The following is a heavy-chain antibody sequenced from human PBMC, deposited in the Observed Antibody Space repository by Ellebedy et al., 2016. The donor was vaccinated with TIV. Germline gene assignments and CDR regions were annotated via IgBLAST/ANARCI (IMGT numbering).Heavy chain of an antibody. J-gene: IGHJ4*02. Sequence: GESLKISXAASGFTFSNAWMSWVRQAPGKGLEWVGRIKSKTDGGTTDYAAPVKGRFTISRDDSKNTLYLQMNSLKTEDTAVYYCTTEHIVGATYDYWGQGTLVTVSS. CDR3: TTEHIVGATYDY. V-gene: IGHV3-15*01. D-gene: IGHD1-26*01. CDR2: IKSKTDGGTT. CDR1: GFTFSNAW.